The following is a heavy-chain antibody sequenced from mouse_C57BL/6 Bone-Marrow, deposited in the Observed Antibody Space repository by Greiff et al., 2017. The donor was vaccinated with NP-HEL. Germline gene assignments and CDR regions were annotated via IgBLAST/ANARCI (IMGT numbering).Heavy chain of an antibody. J-gene: IGHJ3*01. CDR1: GYTFTGYW. V-gene: IGHV1-9*01. CDR2: ILPGSGST. CDR3: ARRYYDYDAFAY. D-gene: IGHD2-4*01. Sequence: VQLQESGAELMKPGASVKLSCKATGYTFTGYWIEWVKQRPGHGLEWIGEILPGSGSTNYNEKFKGKATFTADTSSNTAYMQLSSLTTEDSAIYYCARRYYDYDAFAYWGQGTLVTVSA.